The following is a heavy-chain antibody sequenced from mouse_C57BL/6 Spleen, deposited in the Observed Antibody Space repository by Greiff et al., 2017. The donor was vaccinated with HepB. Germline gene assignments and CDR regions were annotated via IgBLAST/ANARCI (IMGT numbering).Heavy chain of an antibody. Sequence: QVQLQQPGTELVKPGASVKLSCKASGYTFTSYWMHWVKQRPGQGLEWIGNINPSNGGTNYNEKFKSKATLTVDKSSSSAYMQLSSLTSEDSAVFYYARSSFTTEYYFDYWGQGTTLTVAS. CDR3: ARSSFTTEYYFDY. V-gene: IGHV1-53*01. CDR2: INPSNGGT. CDR1: GYTFTSYW. J-gene: IGHJ2*01. D-gene: IGHD1-1*01.